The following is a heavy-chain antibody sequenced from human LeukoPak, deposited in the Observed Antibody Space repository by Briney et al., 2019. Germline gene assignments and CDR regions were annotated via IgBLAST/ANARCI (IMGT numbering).Heavy chain of an antibody. CDR1: GFTFSSHW. CDR3: VRDKGGLLRVFDY. D-gene: IGHD3-10*01. Sequence: GGSLRLSCAASGFTFSSHWMSWIRQAPGKGLEWVANIKQDESEKSYVDSVKGRFTIPRDNAKQSLYLQMDSLRAEDTAVYYCVRDKGGLLRVFDYWGQGTLVTVSS. J-gene: IGHJ4*02. CDR2: IKQDESEK. V-gene: IGHV3-7*01.